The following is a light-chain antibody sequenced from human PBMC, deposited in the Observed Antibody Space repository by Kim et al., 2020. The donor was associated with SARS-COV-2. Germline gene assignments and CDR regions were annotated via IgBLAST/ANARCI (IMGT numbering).Light chain of an antibody. CDR1: TGSITTNY. CDR2: DDD. CDR3: QSYDTNVWV. V-gene: IGLV6-57*04. Sequence: NFMLTQPRSVSGSPGKTVTISCTRSTGSITTNYVQWYLQRPGSAPTIVIFDDDQRPSGVSDRLSGSIDTSSNSASLTISGLTIDDEADYYCQSYDTNVWVFGGVTQLTVL. J-gene: IGLJ3*02.